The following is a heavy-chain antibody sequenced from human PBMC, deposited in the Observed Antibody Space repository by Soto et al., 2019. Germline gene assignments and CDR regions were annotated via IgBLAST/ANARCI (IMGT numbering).Heavy chain of an antibody. J-gene: IGHJ4*02. V-gene: IGHV3-23*01. CDR3: ARGSTDSYPGSRIFDF. CDR2: ITDTGGDA. D-gene: IGHD3-10*01. Sequence: GGSLRLSCAASGFTFSSYGMHWVRQAPGKGLQWVSTITDTGGDAKYADSVRGRFVISRDNSKKTLYLQMTSLTAEDSAMYYCARGSTDSYPGSRIFDFWGRGTLVTVSS. CDR1: GFTFSSYG.